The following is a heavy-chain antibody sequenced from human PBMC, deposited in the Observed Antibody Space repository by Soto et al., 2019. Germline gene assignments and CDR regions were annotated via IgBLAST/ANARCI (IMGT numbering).Heavy chain of an antibody. CDR2: INPNSGGT. J-gene: IGHJ6*02. CDR3: AREGYPSSDYYGMDV. Sequence: ASVKVSCKASGYTFTGYYMHWVRQAPGQGLEWMGWINPNSGGTNYAQKFQSRVTMTRDTSISTAYMELSRLRSDDTAVYYCAREGYPSSDYYGMDVWGQGTTVTVSS. CDR1: GYTFTGYY. D-gene: IGHD5-12*01. V-gene: IGHV1-2*02.